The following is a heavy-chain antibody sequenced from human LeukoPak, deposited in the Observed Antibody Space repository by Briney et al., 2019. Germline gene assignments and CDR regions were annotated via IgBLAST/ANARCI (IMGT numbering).Heavy chain of an antibody. D-gene: IGHD5-12*01. Sequence: GRSLRLSCAASGFTFDDYAMHWVRQAPGKGLEWVSGISWNSGSIGYADSVKGRFTISRDNAKNSVYLQMNTLRPEDTAVYFCSRDRLGGLDYWGQGTLVTVSS. V-gene: IGHV3-9*01. CDR2: ISWNSGSI. J-gene: IGHJ4*02. CDR1: GFTFDDYA. CDR3: SRDRLGGLDY.